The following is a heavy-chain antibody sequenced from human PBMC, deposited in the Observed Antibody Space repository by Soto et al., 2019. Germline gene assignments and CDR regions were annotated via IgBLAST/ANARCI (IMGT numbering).Heavy chain of an antibody. J-gene: IGHJ4*02. CDR3: ARGSSGSKFYY. CDR2: IYYSGST. Sequence: QVQLQESGPGLVKPSQTLSLTCTVSGGSISSGGYYWSWIRQHPGKGLEWIGYIYYSGSTYYNPSLKSRVTISVDTSKNQFSLKLSSVTAADPAVYLCARGSSGSKFYYWGQGTLVTVSS. D-gene: IGHD6-19*01. CDR1: GGSISSGGYY. V-gene: IGHV4-31*03.